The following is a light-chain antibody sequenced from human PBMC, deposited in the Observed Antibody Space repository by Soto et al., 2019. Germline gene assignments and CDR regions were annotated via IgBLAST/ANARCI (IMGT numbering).Light chain of an antibody. CDR1: HDIGDH. V-gene: IGKV1-5*03. CDR2: KAS. CDR3: QHYNSYSEA. Sequence: DIHITHSPSSLSSSVLYIFTITCQASHDIGDHLNWYQQKPGKAPKLLIYKASTLKSGVPSRFSGSGSGTEFTLTISSLQPDDFATYYCQHYNSYSEAFGQGTKVDIK. J-gene: IGKJ1*01.